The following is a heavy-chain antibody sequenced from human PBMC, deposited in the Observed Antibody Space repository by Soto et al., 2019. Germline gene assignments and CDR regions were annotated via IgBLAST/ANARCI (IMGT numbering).Heavy chain of an antibody. D-gene: IGHD6-13*01. CDR2: IYYSGST. J-gene: IGHJ6*02. V-gene: IGHV4-31*03. Sequence: QVQLQESGPGLVKPSQALSLTCTVSGGSISSGGYYWSWIRQHPGKGLEWIGYIYYSGSTYYNPSLKSRVTISVDTSKNQFSLKLSSVTAADTAVYYCARDTRAGSSWYTSSYYYYYGMDVWGQGTTVTVSS. CDR1: GGSISSGGYY. CDR3: ARDTRAGSSWYTSSYYYYYGMDV.